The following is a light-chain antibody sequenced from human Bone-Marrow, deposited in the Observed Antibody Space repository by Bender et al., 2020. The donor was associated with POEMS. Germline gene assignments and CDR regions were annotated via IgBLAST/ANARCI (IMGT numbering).Light chain of an antibody. CDR1: TSDVGGSDS. Sequence: QSALTQPPSASGSPGQSVTISCTGTTSDVGGSDSVSWYQQHPGKAPKLMIYEVTKRPSGVPDRFSGSKSGHTASLTISGLQAEDEADYYCSSYTTSSPVVFGGGTKLTVL. CDR3: SSYTTSSPVV. CDR2: EVT. V-gene: IGLV2-8*01. J-gene: IGLJ2*01.